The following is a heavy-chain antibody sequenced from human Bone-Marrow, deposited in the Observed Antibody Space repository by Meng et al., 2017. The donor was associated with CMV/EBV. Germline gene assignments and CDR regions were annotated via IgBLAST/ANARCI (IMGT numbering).Heavy chain of an antibody. J-gene: IGHJ4*02. CDR3: GICSSGSCNSAFSRFDF. D-gene: IGHD2-15*01. CDR1: RFSIDTFA. V-gene: IGHV3-23*04. CDR2: ITGSGSNT. Sequence: EVKLVESEGGLAQPGGSLRLCCSASRFSIDTFAMAWVRQAPGKGLQWVSAITGSGSNTYYGDSVKGRFIISRDNFKNTLYLQMNSLGADDTAVYYCGICSSGSCNSAFSRFDFWGQGTLVTVSS.